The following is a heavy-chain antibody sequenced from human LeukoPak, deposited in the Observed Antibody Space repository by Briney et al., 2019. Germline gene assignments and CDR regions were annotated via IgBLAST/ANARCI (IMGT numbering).Heavy chain of an antibody. CDR2: IIPIFGIA. J-gene: IGHJ6*02. D-gene: IGHD3-10*01. CDR1: VGTFSSYA. CDR3: ARTDYNGSGSYYYYGMDV. Sequence: SVKVSCKASVGTFSSYAISWVRQAPGQGLEWMGRIIPIFGIANYAQKFQGRVTITADKSTSTAYMELSSLRSEDTAVYYCARTDYNGSGSYYYYGMDVWGQGTTVTVSS. V-gene: IGHV1-69*04.